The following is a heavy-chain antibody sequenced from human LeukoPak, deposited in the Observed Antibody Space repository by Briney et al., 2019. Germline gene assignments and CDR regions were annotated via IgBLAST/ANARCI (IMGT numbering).Heavy chain of an antibody. D-gene: IGHD3-9*01. V-gene: IGHV1-18*01. CDR2: ISAYNGNT. CDR1: GYSFTNYG. CDR3: ARGDMAFGWFDP. J-gene: IGHJ5*02. Sequence: ASVKVSCKASGYSFTNYGIIWVRQALGQGLEWMGWISAYNGNTNYAQKFQGRVTMTTDTSTSTAYMELRSLRSDDTAVYYCARGDMAFGWFDPWGQGTLVTVSS.